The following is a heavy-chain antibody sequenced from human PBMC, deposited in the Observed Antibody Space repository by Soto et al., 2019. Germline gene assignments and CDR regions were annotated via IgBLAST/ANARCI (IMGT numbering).Heavy chain of an antibody. CDR1: GFTFDDYA. Sequence: SLRLSCAASGFTFDDYAMHWVRQGPGKGLEWVSGISWNGGSIGYADSVKGRFTISRDNAKNSLFLQMNSLRAEDTALYYCAKDMEIRGYSAYAYWGQGTLVTVSS. V-gene: IGHV3-9*01. J-gene: IGHJ4*02. CDR2: ISWNGGSI. CDR3: AKDMEIRGYSAYAY. D-gene: IGHD5-12*01.